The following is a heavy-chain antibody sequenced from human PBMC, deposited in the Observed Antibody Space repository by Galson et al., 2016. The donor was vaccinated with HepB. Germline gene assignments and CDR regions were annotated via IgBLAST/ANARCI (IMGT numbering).Heavy chain of an antibody. J-gene: IGHJ4*02. Sequence: SLRLSCAASGFTFRSYGMSWVRQVPGEGLEWVSTISGDGASTYYADYVKGRFSISRDNSRTTLDLQMHSLRGEDTALYYCAKDPYYSSGWGAFESWGQGTLVTVSS. V-gene: IGHV3-23*01. CDR2: ISGDGAST. CDR3: AKDPYYSSGWGAFES. D-gene: IGHD6-19*01. CDR1: GFTFRSYG.